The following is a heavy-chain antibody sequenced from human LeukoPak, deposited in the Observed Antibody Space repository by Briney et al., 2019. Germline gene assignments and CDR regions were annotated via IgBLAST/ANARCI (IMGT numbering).Heavy chain of an antibody. V-gene: IGHV3-48*04. D-gene: IGHD2-21*02. CDR1: GFTFSSYS. CDR3: ARWTSYGGDCHILDY. CDR2: ISSSSSTI. Sequence: HPGGSLRLSCAASGFTFSSYSMNRVRQAPGKGLEWVSYISSSSSTIYYADSVKGRFTISRDNAKNSLYLQMNSLRAEDTAVYYCARWTSYGGDCHILDYWGQGILVTVSS. J-gene: IGHJ4*02.